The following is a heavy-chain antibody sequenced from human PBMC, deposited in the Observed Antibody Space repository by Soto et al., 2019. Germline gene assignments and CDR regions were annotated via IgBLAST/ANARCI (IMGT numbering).Heavy chain of an antibody. V-gene: IGHV3-15*07. Sequence: GGSLRLSCAASGFTFSNAWINWVRQAPGKGLEWVGRIKSKTDGGTADYAAPVKGRFTISRDDSKDTLYLQMDSLKTEDTAVYYCNTDGKHWLVPGSWGQGALVTVSS. CDR3: NTDGKHWLVPGS. D-gene: IGHD6-19*01. CDR1: GFTFSNAW. CDR2: IKSKTDGGTA. J-gene: IGHJ4*02.